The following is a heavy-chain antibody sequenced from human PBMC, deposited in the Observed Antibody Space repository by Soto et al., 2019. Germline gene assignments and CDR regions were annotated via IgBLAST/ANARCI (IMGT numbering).Heavy chain of an antibody. CDR2: INPKNGDT. CDR3: ARVTVSGTMSIYGLDV. Sequence: ASVKVSCKASGYGFTGHYLHWVRQAPGQGLEWVGAINPKNGDTHYAQKFQDWVTLTRDTSISTAYMELNRLKFDDTAVYHCARVTVSGTMSIYGLDVWGQGTTVTVSS. V-gene: IGHV1-2*04. J-gene: IGHJ6*02. D-gene: IGHD6-19*01. CDR1: GYGFTGHY.